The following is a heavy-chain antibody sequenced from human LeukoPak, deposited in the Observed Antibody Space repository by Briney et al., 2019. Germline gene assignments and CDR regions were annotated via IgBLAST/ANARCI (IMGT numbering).Heavy chain of an antibody. CDR3: ARDATFGELPH. V-gene: IGHV1-2*02. CDR1: GYTFSGYY. D-gene: IGHD3-10*01. Sequence: ASVKVSCKASGYTFSGYYMYWVRQAPAQGHEWMGWINPASGGTNYAQKFQGRVTMTRDTSISTAYMELSRLRSDDTAVYYCARDATFGELPHWGQGTLVTVSS. CDR2: INPASGGT. J-gene: IGHJ4*02.